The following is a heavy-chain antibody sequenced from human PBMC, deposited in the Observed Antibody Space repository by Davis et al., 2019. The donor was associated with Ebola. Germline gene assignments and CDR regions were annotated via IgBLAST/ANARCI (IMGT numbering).Heavy chain of an antibody. D-gene: IGHD4-23*01. J-gene: IGHJ4*02. Sequence: MPSETLSLTCAVYGGSVSGYYWSWIRQPPGKGLEWIGEINHSGSTNYNPPPKSRGTISVATSKNQFSLKLTSMTAADTAVYFCARHLSYGGNPGEYYFDFWGQGTLVTVSS. CDR3: ARHLSYGGNPGEYYFDF. V-gene: IGHV4-34*01. CDR1: GGSVSGYY. CDR2: INHSGST.